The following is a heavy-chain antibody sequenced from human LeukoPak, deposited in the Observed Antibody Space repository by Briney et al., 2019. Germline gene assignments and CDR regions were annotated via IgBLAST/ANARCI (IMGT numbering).Heavy chain of an antibody. Sequence: PGGSLRLSCAASGFTFITYTMHWVRQAPGMGLEWVALTSSDGSDKSYADSVKGRFTISRDNSNNTLYLQMNSLTAEDTAIYYCATLPGADDAFDIWGQGTMVTVSS. V-gene: IGHV3-30-3*01. CDR1: GFTFITYT. CDR2: TSSDGSDK. J-gene: IGHJ3*02. CDR3: ATLPGADDAFDI. D-gene: IGHD2-21*01.